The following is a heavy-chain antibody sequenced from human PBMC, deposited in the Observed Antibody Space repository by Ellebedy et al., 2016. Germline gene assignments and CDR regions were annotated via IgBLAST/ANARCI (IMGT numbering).Heavy chain of an antibody. Sequence: SETLSLXCTVSGGSISSSSYYWGWIRQPPGKGLEWIGSIYYSGSTYYNPSLKSRVTISVDTSKNQFSLKLSSVTAADTAVYYCARDRQWLAIDYWGQGTLVTVSS. CDR1: GGSISSSSYY. CDR3: ARDRQWLAIDY. J-gene: IGHJ4*02. V-gene: IGHV4-39*07. D-gene: IGHD6-19*01. CDR2: IYYSGST.